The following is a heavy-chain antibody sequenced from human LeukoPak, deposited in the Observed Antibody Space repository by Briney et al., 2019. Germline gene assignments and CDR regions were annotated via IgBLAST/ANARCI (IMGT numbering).Heavy chain of an antibody. J-gene: IGHJ2*01. CDR2: ITGDGSST. D-gene: IGHD4-17*01. CDR3: ARDTGWYFDL. V-gene: IGHV3-74*01. CDR1: GFTFSGYW. Sequence: GGSLRLSCAASGFTFSGYWMHWVRQPPGKGLVWVSRITGDGSSTTYADSVKGRFTISRDNAKSTRYLQMISMRAEDTAVYYCARDTGWYFDLWGRGTLVTVSS.